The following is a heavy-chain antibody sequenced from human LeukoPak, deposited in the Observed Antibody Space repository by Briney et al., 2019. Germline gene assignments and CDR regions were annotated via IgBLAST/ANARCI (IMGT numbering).Heavy chain of an antibody. D-gene: IGHD3-10*01. V-gene: IGHV1-3*01. CDR3: ARDFFSSVAYYGSGSPY. Sequence: GASVKVSCKASGYTFTSYAMHWVRQAPGQRLEWMGWINAGNGNTKYSQKLQGRVTMTTDTSTSTAYMELRSLRSDDTAVYYCARDFFSSVAYYGSGSPYWGQGTLVTVSS. CDR1: GYTFTSYA. J-gene: IGHJ4*02. CDR2: INAGNGNT.